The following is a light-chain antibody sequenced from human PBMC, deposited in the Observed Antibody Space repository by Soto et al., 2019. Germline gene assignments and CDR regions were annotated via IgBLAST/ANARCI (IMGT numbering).Light chain of an antibody. J-gene: IGLJ1*01. V-gene: IGLV2-14*01. CDR3: SSYISSSTPYV. Sequence: QSVLTPPASGSGSPGQSITISCPGTSSDVGGYNYVSWYQQHPGKAPKLMIYEVSNRPSGVSNRFSGSKSGNTASLTISGLQAEDEGDYYCSSYISSSTPYVFGTGTKVTVL. CDR1: SSDVGGYNY. CDR2: EVS.